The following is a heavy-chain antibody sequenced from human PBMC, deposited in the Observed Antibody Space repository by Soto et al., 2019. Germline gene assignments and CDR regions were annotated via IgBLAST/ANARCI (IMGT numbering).Heavy chain of an antibody. CDR2: ISYDGSNK. V-gene: IGHV3-30-3*01. Sequence: QVQLVESGGGVVQPGRSLRLSCAASGFTFSSYAMHWVRQAPGKGLEWVAVISYDGSNKYYADSVKGRFTISRDNYKNTLYLQMNSLRAEDTAVYYCASGGYSYGYYYYYGMDVWGQGTTVTVSS. CDR3: ASGGYSYGYYYYYGMDV. D-gene: IGHD5-18*01. CDR1: GFTFSSYA. J-gene: IGHJ6*02.